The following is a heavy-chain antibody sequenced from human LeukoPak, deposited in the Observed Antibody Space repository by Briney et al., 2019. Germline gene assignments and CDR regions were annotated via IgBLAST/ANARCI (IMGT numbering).Heavy chain of an antibody. CDR2: ISGGGGST. CDR1: AFTFSSYA. V-gene: IGHV3-23*01. Sequence: PGGSLRLSCAASAFTFSSYAMNWVRQAPGKGLEWVSGISGGGGSTYYADSVKGRFTISRDNSKNTLYLQMNSLRAEDTAVYYCAKPSGSGSYYSFFNYWGQGTLVTVSS. J-gene: IGHJ4*02. D-gene: IGHD3-10*01. CDR3: AKPSGSGSYYSFFNY.